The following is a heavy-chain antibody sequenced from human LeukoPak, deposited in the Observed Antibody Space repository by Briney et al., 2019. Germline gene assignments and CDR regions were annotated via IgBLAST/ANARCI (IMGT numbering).Heavy chain of an antibody. CDR1: GYSIGGSY. Sequence: SETLSLTCSVSGYSIGGSYWSWIRQPPGKGLEWIGYIYYTGDTNSNPSLKSRVIISLDTSKNQVSLQVTSVTAADTAVYYARPFDFWGQGTLVTVSS. CDR2: IYYTGDT. J-gene: IGHJ4*02. CDR3: RPFDF. V-gene: IGHV4-59*08. D-gene: IGHD6-6*01.